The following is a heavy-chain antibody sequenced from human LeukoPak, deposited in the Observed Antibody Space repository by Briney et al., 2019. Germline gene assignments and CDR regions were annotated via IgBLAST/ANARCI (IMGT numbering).Heavy chain of an antibody. Sequence: GGSLRLSCAASGFTFSGNHMHWVRQAPGQGLEWISVIYIDGYTYYADSVEGRFTISRDNSKNTLYLQMNSLKPDDTAIYYCARDPRDGYGHFDHWGQGTLVTVSS. CDR2: IYIDGYT. J-gene: IGHJ4*02. CDR3: ARDPRDGYGHFDH. V-gene: IGHV3-66*02. D-gene: IGHD5-24*01. CDR1: GFTFSGNH.